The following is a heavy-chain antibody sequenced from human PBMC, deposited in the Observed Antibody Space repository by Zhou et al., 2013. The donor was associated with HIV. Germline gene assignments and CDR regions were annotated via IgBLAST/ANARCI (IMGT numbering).Heavy chain of an antibody. CDR3: ARVRCGYDQHDY. CDR2: INPNSGVT. CDR1: GYTFIGYY. V-gene: IGHV1-2*02. Sequence: QVQLVQSGAEVKKPGASMKVSCKASGYTFIGYYIHWVRQAPGQGLEWMGWINPNSGVTNYAQKFQGRVTMTRDTSISTAYMELSRLTSDDTAVYYCARVRCGYDQHDYWGQGTLVTVSS. D-gene: IGHD5-12*01. J-gene: IGHJ4*02.